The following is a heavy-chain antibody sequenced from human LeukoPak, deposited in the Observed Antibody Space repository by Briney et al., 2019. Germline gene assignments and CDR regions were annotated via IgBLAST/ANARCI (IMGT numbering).Heavy chain of an antibody. CDR3: ARHGGIAVASNWFDP. CDR1: GLTFGDYA. Sequence: PGRSLRLSCAASGLTFGDYAMHWVRQAPGKGLEWVSGLSWNGGSIGYADSVKGRFTISRDNAKNSLYLQMNSLRAEDTAFYYCARHGGIAVASNWFDPWGQGTLVTVSS. V-gene: IGHV3-9*01. J-gene: IGHJ5*02. CDR2: LSWNGGSI. D-gene: IGHD6-19*01.